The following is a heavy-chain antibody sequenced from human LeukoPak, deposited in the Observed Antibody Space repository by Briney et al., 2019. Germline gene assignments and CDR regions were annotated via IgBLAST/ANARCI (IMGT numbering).Heavy chain of an antibody. CDR3: VRDSFGEFY. CDR2: IYTDGSGT. V-gene: IGHV3-74*01. CDR1: GFTFSSYW. D-gene: IGHD3-10*01. Sequence: RGSLTLSCAASGFTFSSYWMHWVSQAPGKGLVWVSRIYTDGSGTIYADSVKGRFTISRDNAKNTLYLQMNSLRAEDTAVYYCVRDSFGEFYWGPGNLGTVSS. J-gene: IGHJ4*02.